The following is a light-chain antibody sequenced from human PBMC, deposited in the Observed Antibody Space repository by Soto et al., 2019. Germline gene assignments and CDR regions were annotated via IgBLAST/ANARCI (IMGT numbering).Light chain of an antibody. Sequence: EIVLTQFPATLSLSPGERATLSCRASQSVSTFLAWYQQKPGQAPRLVVYDASKRATGIPARFSGSGSGTDVTLTSSSLEPEDFAVYYCQQRSSWRVTFGGGTKVEIK. V-gene: IGKV3-11*01. CDR3: QQRSSWRVT. CDR1: QSVSTF. CDR2: DAS. J-gene: IGKJ4*01.